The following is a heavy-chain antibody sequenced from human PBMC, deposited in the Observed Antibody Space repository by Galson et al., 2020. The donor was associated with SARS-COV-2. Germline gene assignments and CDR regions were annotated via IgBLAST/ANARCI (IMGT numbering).Heavy chain of an antibody. Sequence: SETLSLTCTVSGGSISSYYWSWIRQPPGKGLEWIGYIYYSESTNYNPSLKSRVTISVDTSKNQFSLKLSSVTAADTAVYYCAREGRVAAAKDTDTSPAIGGGGIWFDPWGQGTLVTVSS. V-gene: IGHV4-59*01. CDR2: IYYSEST. CDR1: GGSISSYY. CDR3: AREGRVAAAKDTDTSPAIGGGGIWFDP. D-gene: IGHD6-13*01. J-gene: IGHJ5*02.